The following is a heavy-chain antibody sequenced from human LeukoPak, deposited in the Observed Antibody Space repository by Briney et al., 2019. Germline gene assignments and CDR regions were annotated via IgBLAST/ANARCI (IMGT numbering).Heavy chain of an antibody. CDR3: AKEGSGSYGSAEYFQH. Sequence: GRSQRLSCAASGFTFSSYGMHWVRQAPGKGLEWVAVISYDGSNKYYADSVKGRFTISRDNSKNTLYLQMNSLRAEDTAVYYCAKEGSGSYGSAEYFQHWGQGTLVTVSS. D-gene: IGHD1-26*01. CDR1: GFTFSSYG. CDR2: ISYDGSNK. J-gene: IGHJ1*01. V-gene: IGHV3-30*18.